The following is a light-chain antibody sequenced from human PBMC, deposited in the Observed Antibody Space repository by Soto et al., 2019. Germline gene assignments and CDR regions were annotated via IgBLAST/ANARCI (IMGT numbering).Light chain of an antibody. CDR2: DVS. V-gene: IGLV2-14*01. CDR1: SSDVGGYNY. CDR3: SSYTSSSTLVV. Sequence: QSALTQPASVSGSPGQSITISCTGTSSDVGGYNYVSWYQQHPGKAPKLMICDVSNRPSGVSNRFSGSKSGNTASLTISGLLAEDEADYYCSSYTSSSTLVVFGGGTKLTVL. J-gene: IGLJ2*01.